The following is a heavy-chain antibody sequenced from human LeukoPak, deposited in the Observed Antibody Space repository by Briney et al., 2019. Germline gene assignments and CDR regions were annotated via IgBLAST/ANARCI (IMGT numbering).Heavy chain of an antibody. CDR3: ARDGGRVASYYYYYYMDV. V-gene: IGHV4-39*07. Sequence: SETLSLTCTVSGGSISSSSYYWGWIRQPPGKGLEWIGSIYYSGSTYYNPSLKSRVTISVDTSKNQFSLKLSSVTAADTAVYYCARDGGRVASYYYYYYMDVWGKGTTVTVSS. D-gene: IGHD3-16*01. J-gene: IGHJ6*03. CDR1: GGSISSSSYY. CDR2: IYYSGST.